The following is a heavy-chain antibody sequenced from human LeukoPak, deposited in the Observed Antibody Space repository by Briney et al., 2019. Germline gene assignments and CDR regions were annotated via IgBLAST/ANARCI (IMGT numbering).Heavy chain of an antibody. V-gene: IGHV3-23*01. CDR3: ASQMAATSH. Sequence: GGSLRLSCAASGFTVSSNYMSWVRQAPGKGLEWVSALSGSGNATYYADFVRGRFTISRDNSKNILYLQMNSLLAEDTAVYFCASQMAATSHWGQGILVTVSS. CDR2: LSGSGNAT. D-gene: IGHD5-24*01. CDR1: GFTVSSNY. J-gene: IGHJ4*02.